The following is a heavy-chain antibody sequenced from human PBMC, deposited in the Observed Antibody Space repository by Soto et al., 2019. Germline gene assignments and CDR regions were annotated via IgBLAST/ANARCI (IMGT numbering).Heavy chain of an antibody. V-gene: IGHV3-53*02. CDR2: IYSGGST. CDR3: ARGNYDSRTDDH. J-gene: IGHJ4*02. CDR1: GFTVSSHY. D-gene: IGHD3-22*01. Sequence: EVQLVETGGGLIQPGGSLRLSCAASGFTVSSHYMSWVRQAPGKGLEWVSVIYSGGSTYYADSVKGRFTISRDNSKNTLYLQMNSLRAEDTAVYYCARGNYDSRTDDHWGQGTLVTVSS.